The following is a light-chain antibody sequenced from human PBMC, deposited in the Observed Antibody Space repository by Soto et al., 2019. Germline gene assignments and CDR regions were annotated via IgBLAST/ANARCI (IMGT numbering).Light chain of an antibody. J-gene: IGLJ1*01. CDR1: SSDVGSYNY. V-gene: IGLV2-14*01. CDR3: SSFTDSNTLV. Sequence: QSVLTQPASVSGSPGQSITISCTGTSSDVGSYNYVSWYQQHPGKAPKLMIYEVRNRPSGVSNRFSGSKSGNTASLTISGLQAEDEADYYCSSFTDSNTLVFGTGTKVTVL. CDR2: EVR.